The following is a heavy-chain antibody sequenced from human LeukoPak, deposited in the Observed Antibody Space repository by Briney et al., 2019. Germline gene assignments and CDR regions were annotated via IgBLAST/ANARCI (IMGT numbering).Heavy chain of an antibody. CDR2: INPSGCST. J-gene: IGHJ6*03. CDR3: ARDDSSGYYLLTYYMDV. Sequence: GASVKVSCKASGYTFTSYYMHWVRQAPGQGLDWMGIINPSGCSTSYAQKFQGRVTMTRDTSTSTVYMELSSLRSEDTAVYYCARDDSSGYYLLTYYMDVWGEGTTVTVSS. D-gene: IGHD3-22*01. CDR1: GYTFTSYY. V-gene: IGHV1-46*01.